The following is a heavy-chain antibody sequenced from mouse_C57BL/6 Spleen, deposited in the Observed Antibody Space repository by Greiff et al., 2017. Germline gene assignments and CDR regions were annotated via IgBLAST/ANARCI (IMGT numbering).Heavy chain of an antibody. D-gene: IGHD2-2*01. CDR2: IDPSDSET. CDR3: ARSDGYDNFAY. J-gene: IGHJ3*01. V-gene: IGHV1-52*01. Sequence: VQLQQPGAELVRPGSSVKLSCKASGYTFTSYWMHWVKQRPIQGLEWIGNIDPSDSETHYNQKFKDKATLTVDKSSSTAYMQLSSLTSEDSAVYYCARSDGYDNFAYWGQGTLVTVSA. CDR1: GYTFTSYW.